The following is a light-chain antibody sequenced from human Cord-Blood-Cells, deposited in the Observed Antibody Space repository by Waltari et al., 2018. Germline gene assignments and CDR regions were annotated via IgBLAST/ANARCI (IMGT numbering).Light chain of an antibody. J-gene: IGLJ2*01. Sequence: QSALTQPASVSGSTGQSITIPCTGTSSDVGGYNYVSWYQQHPGKAPKLMIYDVSKRPSGVSNRFSGSKSGNTASLTISGLQAEDEADYYCSSYTSSSTLVFGGGTKLTVL. CDR1: SSDVGGYNY. V-gene: IGLV2-14*01. CDR3: SSYTSSSTLV. CDR2: DVS.